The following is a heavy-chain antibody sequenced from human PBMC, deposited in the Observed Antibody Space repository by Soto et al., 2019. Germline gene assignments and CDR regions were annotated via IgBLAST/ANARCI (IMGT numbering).Heavy chain of an antibody. CDR3: ARSVVVAATVYYYYYGMDV. Sequence: GGSVRLSCAASGFTFINYAMSWVRQAPGKGLEWVSTIGGSGDYTSYADSVKGRFFISRDNAKNSLYLQMNSLRAEDTAVYYCARSVVVAATVYYYYYGMDVWGQGTTVTVSS. CDR1: GFTFINYA. J-gene: IGHJ6*02. D-gene: IGHD2-15*01. CDR2: IGGSGDYT. V-gene: IGHV3-23*01.